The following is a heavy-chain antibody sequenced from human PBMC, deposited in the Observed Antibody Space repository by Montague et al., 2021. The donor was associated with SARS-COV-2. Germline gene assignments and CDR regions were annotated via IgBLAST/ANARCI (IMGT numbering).Heavy chain of an antibody. CDR3: ARQIATSGQWAFDI. J-gene: IGHJ3*02. Sequence: SETLSLTCTVSGGSITTSGHYWGWIRQPPGTGLEWIASDHYSATKYCNPSLRSRLTISVDTSKNQFSLRLNSVTAADTAVYFCARQIATSGQWAFDIWGQGTAVTVSS. D-gene: IGHD6-19*01. CDR1: GGSITTSGHY. CDR2: DHYSATK. V-gene: IGHV4-39*01.